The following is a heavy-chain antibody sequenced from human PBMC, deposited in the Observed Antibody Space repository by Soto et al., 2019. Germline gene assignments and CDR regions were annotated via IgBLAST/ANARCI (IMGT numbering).Heavy chain of an antibody. CDR2: IWHTGRP. J-gene: IGHJ4*02. CDR1: GDSLTNNHW. CDR3: VRDSRTGCSSINCYMH. Sequence: QLQLRESGPGLVQPSGTLSLTCDVSGDSLTNNHWWSWVRQAPGMGLEWIGEIWHTGRPNYNPSLKSRVAISIDKSKNQFSLKLSSVTAADTAVYYCVRDSRTGCSSINCYMHWGQGTLVTVSS. V-gene: IGHV4-4*02. D-gene: IGHD2-15*01.